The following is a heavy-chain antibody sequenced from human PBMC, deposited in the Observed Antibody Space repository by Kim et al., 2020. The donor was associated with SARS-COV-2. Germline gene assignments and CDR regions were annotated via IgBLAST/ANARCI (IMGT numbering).Heavy chain of an antibody. Sequence: GGSLRLSCAASGFSLTNYWMTWVRQAPGKGLEWVANIKQDGSEKYYVDSVKGRFTISRDNGKNSLYLQMNSLRAEDTAVYYCARGNGGKYEYGIDVWGQGTTVPSP. CDR2: IKQDGSEK. J-gene: IGHJ6*02. V-gene: IGHV3-7*03. D-gene: IGHD2-8*01. CDR3: ARGNGGKYEYGIDV. CDR1: GFSLTNYW.